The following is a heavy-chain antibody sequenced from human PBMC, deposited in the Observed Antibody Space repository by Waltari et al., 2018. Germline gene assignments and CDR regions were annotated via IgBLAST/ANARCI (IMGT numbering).Heavy chain of an antibody. D-gene: IGHD5-12*01. CDR2: VSYSGTT. CDR3: ATYIGASVGTAAFDV. CDR1: GVSIPIIRHY. Sequence: QLQLQEPGPRLVRLPGTLSPICRFPGVSIPIIRHYWAWFRQSPGQGLGWIGTVSYSGTTYISPSLKSRVSVSRDTAKNQVSLILGSVTAADMAVYYCATYIGASVGTAAFDVWGQGTMVTVSS. V-gene: IGHV4-39*01. J-gene: IGHJ3*01.